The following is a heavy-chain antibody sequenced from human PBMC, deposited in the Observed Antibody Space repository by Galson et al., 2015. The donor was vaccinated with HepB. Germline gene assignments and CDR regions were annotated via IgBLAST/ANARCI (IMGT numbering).Heavy chain of an antibody. D-gene: IGHD5-12*01. CDR2: IYTSGST. J-gene: IGHJ6*02. CDR3: ARDQEGYSGYDPRYYYYGMDV. CDR1: GGSISSGSYY. V-gene: IGHV4-61*02. Sequence: TLSLTCTVSGGSISSGSYYWSWIRQPAGKGLEWIGRIYTSGSTNYNPSLKSRVTISVDTSKNQFSLKLSSVTAADTAVYYCARDQEGYSGYDPRYYYYGMDVWGQGTTVTVSS.